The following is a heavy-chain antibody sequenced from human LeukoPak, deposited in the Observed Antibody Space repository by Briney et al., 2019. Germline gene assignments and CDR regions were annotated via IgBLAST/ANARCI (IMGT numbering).Heavy chain of an antibody. CDR3: ASGGYSSSWYVY. D-gene: IGHD6-13*01. Sequence: PSETLSLTCTVSGGSISSYYWSWIRQPPGKGLEWIGYIYYSGSTNYNPSLKSRVTISVDTSKNQFSLKLSSVTAADTDVYYCASGGYSSSWYVYWGQGTLVTVSS. CDR1: GGSISSYY. CDR2: IYYSGST. V-gene: IGHV4-59*01. J-gene: IGHJ4*02.